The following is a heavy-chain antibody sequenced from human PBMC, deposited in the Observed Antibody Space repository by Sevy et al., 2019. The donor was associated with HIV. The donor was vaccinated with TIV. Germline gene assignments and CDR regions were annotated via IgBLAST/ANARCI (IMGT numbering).Heavy chain of an antibody. CDR3: TTAKSVTRGFFYYYDGLDV. CDR1: GFTFSNAW. D-gene: IGHD4-17*01. V-gene: IGHV3-15*07. Sequence: GGSLRLSCAASGFTFSNAWMNWVRQAPGKGLEWVGRIKSKSDGGTADYAAPVKGRFTISIEDSKNTLFLQMNSRNTEDTGVYFCTTAKSVTRGFFYYYDGLDVWGQGTTVTVSS. J-gene: IGHJ6*02. CDR2: IKSKSDGGTA.